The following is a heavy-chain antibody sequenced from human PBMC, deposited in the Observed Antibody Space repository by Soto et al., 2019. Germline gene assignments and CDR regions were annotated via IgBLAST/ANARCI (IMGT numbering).Heavy chain of an antibody. Sequence: ASVKVXCKASGYTFTGYYMHWVRQSPGQGLEWMGWINPNSGGTNYAQKFQGWVTMTRDTSISTAYMELSRLRSDDAAVYYCARGGYSGYVKHAFEIWGQGTMVTVSS. CDR1: GYTFTGYY. J-gene: IGHJ3*02. CDR3: ARGGYSGYVKHAFEI. CDR2: INPNSGGT. D-gene: IGHD5-12*01. V-gene: IGHV1-2*04.